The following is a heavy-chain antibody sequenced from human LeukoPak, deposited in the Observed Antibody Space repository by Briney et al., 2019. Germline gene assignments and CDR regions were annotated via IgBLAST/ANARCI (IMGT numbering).Heavy chain of an antibody. Sequence: GESLKISCKGSGYSSTSYWIAWVRQMPGKGLEWMGIIYPGDSDTRYSPSFQGQVTISADKSISTAYLQWSSLKASDTAVYYCASSIIRGGYYYYMDVWGKGTTVTVSS. J-gene: IGHJ6*03. CDR3: ASSIIRGGYYYYMDV. D-gene: IGHD3-10*01. CDR2: IYPGDSDT. V-gene: IGHV5-51*01. CDR1: GYSSTSYW.